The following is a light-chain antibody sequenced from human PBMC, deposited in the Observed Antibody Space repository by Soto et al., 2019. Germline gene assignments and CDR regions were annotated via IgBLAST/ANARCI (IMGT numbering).Light chain of an antibody. CDR1: QSVSSSY. CDR2: GAS. V-gene: IGKV3-20*01. CDR3: QQYNDWPLT. Sequence: EIVLTQSPGTLSLFPGETATLSCRASQSVSSSYLAWYQQKPGQAPRLLIFGASIRAAGLPDRFSGSGSGTDFTLTISRLEPEDFALYYCQQYNDWPLTFGQGTKVDIK. J-gene: IGKJ1*01.